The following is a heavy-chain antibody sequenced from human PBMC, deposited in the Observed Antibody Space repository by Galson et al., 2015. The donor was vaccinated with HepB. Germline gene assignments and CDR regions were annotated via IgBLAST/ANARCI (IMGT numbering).Heavy chain of an antibody. CDR1: GSLFTNYW. CDR3: AREERSGEFSDDGMDV. Sequence: SLRLSCADSGSLFTNYWMHWVRQRPGEGLVWVALIDSGGNVTRYADSVRGRLTISRDNAKKTLYLQMTQVRVEDTAVYYCAREERSGEFSDDGMDVWGQGTTVIVSS. CDR2: IDSGGNVT. D-gene: IGHD3-10*01. J-gene: IGHJ6*02. V-gene: IGHV3-74*01.